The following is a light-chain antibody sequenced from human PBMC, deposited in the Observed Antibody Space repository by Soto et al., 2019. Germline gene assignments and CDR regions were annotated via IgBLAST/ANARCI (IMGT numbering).Light chain of an antibody. V-gene: IGKV3-15*01. CDR2: GAS. CDR3: QQYNNWPPMYT. Sequence: EIVMTQSPATLSVSPGARATLSCRASQSVSSNLAWYQQKPGQAPRLLLYGASTRATGIPARFSGSGSGTEFTLTISSLQSEDFAVYYCQQYNNWPPMYTVGQGTKLEIK. J-gene: IGKJ2*01. CDR1: QSVSSN.